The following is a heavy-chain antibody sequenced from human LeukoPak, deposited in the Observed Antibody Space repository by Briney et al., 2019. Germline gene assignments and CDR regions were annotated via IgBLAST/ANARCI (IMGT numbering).Heavy chain of an antibody. CDR3: ARVRELAFDI. CDR2: IRYDGSNK. J-gene: IGHJ3*02. V-gene: IGHV3-30*02. CDR1: GFPFRNHG. D-gene: IGHD1-7*01. Sequence: GGSLRLSCVFSGFPFRNHGMHWVRQAPGKGLEWVAFIRYDGSNKYYADSVKGRFTISRDNAKNTLYLQLNSLRAEDTAVYYCARVRELAFDIWGQGTMVTVSS.